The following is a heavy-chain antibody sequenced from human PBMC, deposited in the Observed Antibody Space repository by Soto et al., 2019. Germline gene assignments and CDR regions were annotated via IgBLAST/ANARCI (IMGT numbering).Heavy chain of an antibody. CDR3: VKDESINWYSGHFRH. D-gene: IGHD6-13*01. CDR1: GFTFENYA. V-gene: IGHV3-23*01. CDR2: ISGSGGTT. J-gene: IGHJ1*01. Sequence: EVQLLESGGAPVQSGGSLRLSCVASGFTFENYAMSWVRQAPGKGLEWVSAISGSGGTTYYSDSVKGRFTISRDNAKNSLHLQMNSLRAEDTAFYYCVKDESINWYSGHFRHWGQGTLVTVSS.